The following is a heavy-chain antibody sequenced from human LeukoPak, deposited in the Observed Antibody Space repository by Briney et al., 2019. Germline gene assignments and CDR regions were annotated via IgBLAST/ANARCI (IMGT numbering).Heavy chain of an antibody. CDR3: ARVVLWGSSPSAPTRHFDY. V-gene: IGHV4-39*07. CDR1: GGSISSSSYY. Sequence: KSSETLSLTCTVSGGSISSSSYYWGWIRQPPGKGLEWIGSICYSGSTYYNPALKRRVTISVDTPKNQFSLQLSSVTAADTAVYYCARVVLWGSSPSAPTRHFDYWGQGTLVTVSS. J-gene: IGHJ4*02. D-gene: IGHD6-6*01. CDR2: ICYSGST.